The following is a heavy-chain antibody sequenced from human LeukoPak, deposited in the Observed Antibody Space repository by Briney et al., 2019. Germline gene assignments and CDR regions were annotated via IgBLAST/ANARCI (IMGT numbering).Heavy chain of an antibody. J-gene: IGHJ6*02. CDR3: AKDRALRFLEWLSYYGMDV. CDR2: ISGSGGST. V-gene: IGHV3-23*01. CDR1: GGSISSYY. D-gene: IGHD3-3*01. Sequence: ETLSLTCTVSGGSISSYYWSWVRQAPGKGLEWVSAISGSGGSTYYADSVKGRFTISRDNSKNTLYLQMNSLRAEDTAVYYCAKDRALRFLEWLSYYGMDVWGQGTTVTVSS.